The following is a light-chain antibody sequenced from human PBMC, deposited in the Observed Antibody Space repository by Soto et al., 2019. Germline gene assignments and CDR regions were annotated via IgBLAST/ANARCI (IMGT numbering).Light chain of an antibody. Sequence: EIVMTQSPATLSVSPGERATLSCRASQSVSSSLAWYQQKPGQAPRLLIYGASTRATGIPARFSGSGSGTEFTLTISSLQTEEFAVFYCQQYNNCPPPYTFGQGTKLEIK. CDR1: QSVSSS. CDR2: GAS. CDR3: QQYNNCPPPYT. V-gene: IGKV3-15*01. J-gene: IGKJ2*01.